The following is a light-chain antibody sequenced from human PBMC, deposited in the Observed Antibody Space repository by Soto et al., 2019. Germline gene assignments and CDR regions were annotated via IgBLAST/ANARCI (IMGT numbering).Light chain of an antibody. CDR3: QQYNKWPPYT. J-gene: IGKJ2*01. Sequence: EIVMTQSPANLSVSPGERATLSCRATQSVSRNLAWYQQKPGQGPRLLLYGASTRATGIPARFSGSWSGTEFALTISSLQSEDFAVYYCQQYNKWPPYTFGQGNKVEIK. CDR1: QSVSRN. V-gene: IGKV3-15*01. CDR2: GAS.